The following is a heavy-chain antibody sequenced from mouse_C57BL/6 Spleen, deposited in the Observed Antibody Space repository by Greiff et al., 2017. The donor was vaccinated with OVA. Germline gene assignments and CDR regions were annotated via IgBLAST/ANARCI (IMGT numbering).Heavy chain of an antibody. Sequence: EVQVVESGGGLVKPGGSLKLSCAASGFTFSDYGMHWVRQAPEKGLEWVAYISSGSSTIYYADTVKGRFTISRDNAKNTLFLQMTSLRSEDTAMYYCARHGRLRFYAMDYWGQGTSVTVSS. J-gene: IGHJ4*01. V-gene: IGHV5-17*01. CDR3: ARHGRLRFYAMDY. CDR2: ISSGSSTI. D-gene: IGHD2-4*01. CDR1: GFTFSDYG.